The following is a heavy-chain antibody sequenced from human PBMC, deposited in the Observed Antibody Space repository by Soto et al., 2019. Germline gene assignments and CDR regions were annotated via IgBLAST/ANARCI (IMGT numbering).Heavy chain of an antibody. CDR2: IYPGDSDT. CDR1: GSSFTNYW. CDR3: ARHLESTTSSRSLYCMDV. J-gene: IGHJ6*02. Sequence: GESRKISCKALGSSFTNYWIGGVRQMPGQGLEWMGIIYPGDSDTRYSPPFQGQITISADNSINTAYLQWNSLEASDTAIYYCARHLESTTSSRSLYCMDVWGQGTTVTVSS. D-gene: IGHD2-2*01. V-gene: IGHV5-51*01.